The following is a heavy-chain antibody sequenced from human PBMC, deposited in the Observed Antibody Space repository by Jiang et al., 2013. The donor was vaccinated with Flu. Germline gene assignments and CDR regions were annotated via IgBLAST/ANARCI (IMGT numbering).Heavy chain of an antibody. D-gene: IGHD3-16*01. J-gene: IGHJ4*02. CDR1: GFSFSTYA. Sequence: RLSCVASGFSFSTYAMTWVRQAPGKGLEWVSAITDTGGRTHYADSVRGRFIISRDNSKNTLFLQMNSLRAEDTSIYWCANGVIHWGQGTVVTVSS. CDR2: ITDTGGRT. CDR3: ANGVIH. V-gene: IGHV3-23*01.